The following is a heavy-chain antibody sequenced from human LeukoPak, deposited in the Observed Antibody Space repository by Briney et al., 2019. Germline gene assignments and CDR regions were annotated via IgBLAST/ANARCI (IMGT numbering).Heavy chain of an antibody. V-gene: IGHV3-30-3*01. CDR3: ARDHSPYYDFWSGYLDY. Sequence: PGRSLRLSCAASGFTFSSYAMHWVRQAPGKGLEWVAVISYDGSNKYYADSVKGRFTISRDNSKNTLYLQMNSLRAEDTAVYYCARDHSPYYDFWSGYLDYWGQGTLVTVSS. CDR2: ISYDGSNK. D-gene: IGHD3-3*01. J-gene: IGHJ4*02. CDR1: GFTFSSYA.